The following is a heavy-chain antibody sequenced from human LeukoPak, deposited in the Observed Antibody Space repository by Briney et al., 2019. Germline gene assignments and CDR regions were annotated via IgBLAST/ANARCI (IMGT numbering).Heavy chain of an antibody. Sequence: GGSLRLSCAASGFIFSSYWMSWVRQAPGKGLEWVANIKQDGSEEYYVDSVKGRFTISRDNAKNSLYLQMNSLRAEDTAVYYCARLVLITMARVFDISGQGTMVTVSS. CDR1: GFIFSSYW. V-gene: IGHV3-7*01. J-gene: IGHJ3*02. D-gene: IGHD3-22*01. CDR3: ARLVLITMARVFDI. CDR2: IKQDGSEE.